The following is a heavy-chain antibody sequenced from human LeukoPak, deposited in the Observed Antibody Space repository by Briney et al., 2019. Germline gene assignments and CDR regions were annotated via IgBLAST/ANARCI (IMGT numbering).Heavy chain of an antibody. CDR2: IKQDGSET. D-gene: IGHD3-10*01. J-gene: IGHJ4*02. CDR1: GFTFSAYW. V-gene: IGHV3-7*01. Sequence: GGSLRLSCVASGFTFSAYWMSWVRQAPGKGLEYMASIKQDGSETYYVDSVKGRFTISRDNAKNSLYLQMNSLRAEDTAVYYCARDYYGSGSYYNPRAPHDYWGQGTLVTVSS. CDR3: ARDYYGSGSYYNPRAPHDY.